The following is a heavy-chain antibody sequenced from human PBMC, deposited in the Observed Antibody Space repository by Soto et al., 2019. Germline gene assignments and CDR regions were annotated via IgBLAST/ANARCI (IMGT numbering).Heavy chain of an antibody. CDR2: ISGSGGST. CDR3: AKGSRYCSGGSCYCLIGNAFDI. J-gene: IGHJ3*02. V-gene: IGHV3-23*01. CDR1: GFTFSSYA. D-gene: IGHD2-15*01. Sequence: EVQLLESGGGLVQPGGSLRLSCAASGFTFSSYAMSWVRQAPGKGLEWVSAISGSGGSTYYADYVKGRFTISRENSKNTPYLEMNSRRAEETAVYYCAKGSRYCSGGSCYCLIGNAFDIWGQGTMVTVSS.